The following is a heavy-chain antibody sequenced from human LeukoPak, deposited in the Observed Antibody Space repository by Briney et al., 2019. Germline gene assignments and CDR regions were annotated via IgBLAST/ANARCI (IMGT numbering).Heavy chain of an antibody. D-gene: IGHD3-10*01. J-gene: IGHJ4*02. V-gene: IGHV3-23*01. Sequence: GGSLRLSCAASGFTFSSYAMSWVRQAPGKGLEWASGLSGSGGSTYYADSVKGRFTISRDNSKNTLYLQMNSLRAEDTAIYYCAKDSSMVRGVNFVYWGQGTLVTVSS. CDR2: LSGSGGST. CDR1: GFTFSSYA. CDR3: AKDSSMVRGVNFVY.